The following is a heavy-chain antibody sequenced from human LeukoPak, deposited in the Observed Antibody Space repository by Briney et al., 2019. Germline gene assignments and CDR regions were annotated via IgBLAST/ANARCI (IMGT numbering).Heavy chain of an antibody. CDR3: ARGGGYYYDSSGYYYFWFDP. Sequence: SQTLSLTCTVSGGSISSYYWSWIRQPPGKGLEWIGYIYYSGSTNYNPSLKSRVTISVDTSKNQFSLKLSSVTAADTAVYYCARGGGYYYDSSGYYYFWFDPWGQGTLVTVSS. J-gene: IGHJ5*02. CDR2: IYYSGST. CDR1: GGSISSYY. V-gene: IGHV4-59*01. D-gene: IGHD3-22*01.